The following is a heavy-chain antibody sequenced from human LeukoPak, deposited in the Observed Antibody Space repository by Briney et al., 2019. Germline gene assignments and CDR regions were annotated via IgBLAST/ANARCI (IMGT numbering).Heavy chain of an antibody. Sequence: PGGSLRLSCAASGSTFSSYGMNWVRQAPGKGLEWVSSISSSSTYIYYADSVKGRFTISRDNAKNSLYLQMNSLRAEDTSMYYCARDEGGSYPGGLFDYWGQGALVTVSS. CDR3: ARDEGGSYPGGLFDY. J-gene: IGHJ4*02. D-gene: IGHD1-26*01. CDR2: ISSSSTYI. CDR1: GSTFSSYG. V-gene: IGHV3-21*01.